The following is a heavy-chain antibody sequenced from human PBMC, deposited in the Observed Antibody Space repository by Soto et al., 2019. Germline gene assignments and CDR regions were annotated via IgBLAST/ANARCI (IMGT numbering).Heavy chain of an antibody. J-gene: IGHJ5*02. V-gene: IGHV5-51*01. CDR1: GYSFTSYW. D-gene: IGHD2-15*01. Sequence: GESLKISCRSSGYSFTSYWIGWVRQMPGKGLEWMGIIYPGDSDTRYSPSFQGQVTISADKSISTAYLQWSSLKASDTAMYYCAKSELGYCSGGSCYARGWFDPWGQGTLVTVSS. CDR2: IYPGDSDT. CDR3: AKSELGYCSGGSCYARGWFDP.